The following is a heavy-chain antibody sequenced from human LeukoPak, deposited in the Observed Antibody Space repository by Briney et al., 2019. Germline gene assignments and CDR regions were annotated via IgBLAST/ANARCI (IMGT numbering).Heavy chain of an antibody. V-gene: IGHV4-59*01. Sequence: SETLSLTCTLSGGSINNYYWSWIRQPPGKGLEWIGYIYYNGNTNYNPSLKSRVTISVDTSKNQFSLKLSSVTAADTAVYFCAGENSRGLRWFAPGGQGPRVPVPS. CDR2: IYYNGNT. D-gene: IGHD6-19*01. CDR1: GGSINNYY. J-gene: IGHJ5*02. CDR3: AGENSRGLRWFAP.